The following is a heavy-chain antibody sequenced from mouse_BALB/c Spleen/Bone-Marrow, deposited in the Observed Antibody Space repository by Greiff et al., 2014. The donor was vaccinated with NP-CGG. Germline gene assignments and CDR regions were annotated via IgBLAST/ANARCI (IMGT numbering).Heavy chain of an antibody. CDR3: AREGNYFDY. CDR2: IWGDGIT. J-gene: IGHJ2*01. V-gene: IGHV2-6-7*01. CDR1: GFSLTVYG. Sequence: VQGVESGPGLVAPSQILSITCTVSGFSLTVYGVNWVRQPPGKGLEWLGMIWGDGITDYNSAFRSRLSISKDDSKSQVFLKMNSLQTDDTAKYYCAREGNYFDYWGQGTTLTVSS.